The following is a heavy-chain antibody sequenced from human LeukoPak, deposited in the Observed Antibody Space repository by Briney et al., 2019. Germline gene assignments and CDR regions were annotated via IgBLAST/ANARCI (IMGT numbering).Heavy chain of an antibody. Sequence: PGGSLRLSCAASGFTFSSYEMNWVRQAPGKGLEWVSYISSSGSTIYYADSVKGRFTISRDNAKNSLYLQMNSLRAEDTAVYYCARMGVYYFDYWGQGTLVTVSS. J-gene: IGHJ4*02. CDR1: GFTFSSYE. D-gene: IGHD2-8*02. CDR2: ISSSGSTI. V-gene: IGHV3-48*03. CDR3: ARMGVYYFDY.